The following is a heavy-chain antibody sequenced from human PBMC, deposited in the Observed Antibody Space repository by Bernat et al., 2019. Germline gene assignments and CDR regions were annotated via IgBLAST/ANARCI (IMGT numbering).Heavy chain of an antibody. Sequence: QVQLQESGSGLVKPSETLSLTCTVSGGSISSYYLSWIRQPAGKGLEWIGRIYTSGSTNYNPSLKSRVTMSVDTSKNQFSLKLSSLTAADTAVYYCARNVSWNYVSHFDYRCQGTVVTVS. CDR1: GGSISSYY. CDR3: ARNVSWNYVSHFDY. V-gene: IGHV4-4*07. CDR2: IYTSGST. D-gene: IGHD1-7*01. J-gene: IGHJ4*02.